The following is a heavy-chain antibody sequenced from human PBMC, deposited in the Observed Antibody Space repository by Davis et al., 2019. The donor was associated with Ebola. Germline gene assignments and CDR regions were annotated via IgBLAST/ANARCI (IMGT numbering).Heavy chain of an antibody. CDR1: GFTFSSYG. D-gene: IGHD2-2*01. Sequence: GESLRLSCAASGFTFSSYGMHWVRQAPGKGLEWVAVISYDGSNKYYADSVKGRFTISRDNSKNTLYLQMNSLRAEDTAVYYCAKDLKGYCSSTSCLVNWFDPWGQGTLVTVSS. V-gene: IGHV3-30*18. CDR2: ISYDGSNK. CDR3: AKDLKGYCSSTSCLVNWFDP. J-gene: IGHJ5*02.